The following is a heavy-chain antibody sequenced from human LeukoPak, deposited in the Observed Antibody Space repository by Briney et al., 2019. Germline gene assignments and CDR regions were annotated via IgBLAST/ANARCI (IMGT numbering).Heavy chain of an antibody. D-gene: IGHD6-13*01. CDR3: ARQLGPPPTQQLVVDY. CDR2: ISSSSSYI. CDR1: GFTFSSYS. Sequence: PGRSLRLSCAASGFTFSSYSMNWVRQAPGKGLEWVSSISSSSSYIYYADSVKGRFTISRDNAKNSLYLQMNSLRAEDTAVYYCARQLGPPPTQQLVVDYWGQGTLVTVSS. V-gene: IGHV3-21*01. J-gene: IGHJ4*02.